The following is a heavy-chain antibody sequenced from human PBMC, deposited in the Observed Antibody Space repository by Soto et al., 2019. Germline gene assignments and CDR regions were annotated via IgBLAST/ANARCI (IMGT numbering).Heavy chain of an antibody. J-gene: IGHJ6*02. CDR1: GFTFSSYG. D-gene: IGHD2-2*02. Sequence: PGGSLRLSCAASGFTFSSYGMHWVRQSPGEGLEWVAVIWYDGSNKYYADSVKGRFTISRDNSKNTLYLQMNSLRAEDTAVYYCARPDCSSTSCYSFVGGGMDVWGQGTTVTVSS. CDR3: ARPDCSSTSCYSFVGGGMDV. V-gene: IGHV3-33*01. CDR2: IWYDGSNK.